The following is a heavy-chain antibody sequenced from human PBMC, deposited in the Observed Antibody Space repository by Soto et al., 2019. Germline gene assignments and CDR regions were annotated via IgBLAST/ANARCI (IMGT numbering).Heavy chain of an antibody. V-gene: IGHV6-1*01. J-gene: IGHJ6*02. CDR1: GDSVSSNGAA. CDR3: ARGHPGSMDV. CDR2: TYYRSKWNN. Sequence: SPTLSLTCAISGDSVSSNGAAWNWIRPSPSRGLQWLGRTYYRSKWNNDYAVSVKGRITINPDTSKNQFSLQLISVPPEAPAVYYCARGHPGSMDVWGPGPTVTLSS.